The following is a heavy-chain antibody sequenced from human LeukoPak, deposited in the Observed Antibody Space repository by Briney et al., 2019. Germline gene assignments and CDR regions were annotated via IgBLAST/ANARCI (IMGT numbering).Heavy chain of an antibody. V-gene: IGHV4-34*01. CDR3: ARHEYDILTGFWWFDP. CDR2: INHSGST. D-gene: IGHD3-9*01. Sequence: KSSETLSLTCTVSGYSITSGYYWSWIRPPPGKGLEWIGEINHSGSTNYNPSLKSRVTISVDTSKNQFSLKLSSVTAADTAVYYCARHEYDILTGFWWFDPWGQGTLVTVSS. CDR1: GYSITSGYY. J-gene: IGHJ5*02.